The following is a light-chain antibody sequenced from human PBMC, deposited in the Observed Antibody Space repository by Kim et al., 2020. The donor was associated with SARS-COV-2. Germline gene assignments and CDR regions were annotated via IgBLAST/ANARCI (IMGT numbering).Light chain of an antibody. CDR1: QSVRSSN. CDR2: GAS. J-gene: IGKJ1*01. V-gene: IGKV3-20*01. Sequence: ETVLTQSPGTQSLSPGERVTLSCRASQSVRSSNLAWYQQKPGQAPRLLIYGASSRATGIPDRFSGSGSGTDFTLTISRLEPEDFAVYYCQQYGNSPQTIGQGTKVDIK. CDR3: QQYGNSPQT.